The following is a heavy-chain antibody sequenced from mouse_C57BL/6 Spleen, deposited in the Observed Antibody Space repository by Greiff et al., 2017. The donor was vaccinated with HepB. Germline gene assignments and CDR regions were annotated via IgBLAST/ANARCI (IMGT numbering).Heavy chain of an antibody. V-gene: IGHV1-52*01. CDR2: IDPSDSET. D-gene: IGHD1-1*01. CDR3: ARGYYGSSYWYFDV. CDR1: GYTFTSYW. J-gene: IGHJ1*03. Sequence: VKLQQPGAELVRPGSSVKLSCKASGYTFTSYWMHWVKQRPIQGLEWIGNIDPSDSETHYNQKFKDKATLTVDKSSSTAYMQLSSLTSEDSAVYYCARGYYGSSYWYFDVWGTGTTVTVSS.